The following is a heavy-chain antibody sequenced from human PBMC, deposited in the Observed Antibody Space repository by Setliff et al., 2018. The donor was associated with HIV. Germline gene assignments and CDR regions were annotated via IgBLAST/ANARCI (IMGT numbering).Heavy chain of an antibody. J-gene: IGHJ2*01. CDR2: IKTDGSEK. V-gene: IGHV3-7*01. CDR3: ARDGGEL. Sequence: PGGSLRLSCVASGFPFYRFWMTWVRQAPGQGLGWVANIKTDGSEKYYVDAVKGRFGISRDNADNSLYLQMNSLRVEDTAVYYCARDGGELWGRGTLVTVFS. D-gene: IGHD3-10*01. CDR1: GFPFYRFW.